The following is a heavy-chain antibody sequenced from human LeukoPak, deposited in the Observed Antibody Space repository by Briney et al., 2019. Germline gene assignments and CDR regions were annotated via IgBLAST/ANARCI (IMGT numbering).Heavy chain of an antibody. CDR3: ARAVGYYYMDV. V-gene: IGHV4-59*01. CDR2: IYYSGST. J-gene: IGHJ6*03. Sequence: SETLSLTCTVSGGSISSYYWSWIGQPPGKRLEWIGYIYYSGSTNYNPSLKSRVTISVDTSKNQFSLKLSSVTAADTAVYYCARAVGYYYMDVWGKGTTVTVSS. D-gene: IGHD2-15*01. CDR1: GGSISSYY.